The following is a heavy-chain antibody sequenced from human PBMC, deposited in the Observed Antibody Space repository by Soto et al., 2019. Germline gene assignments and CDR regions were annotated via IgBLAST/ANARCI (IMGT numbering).Heavy chain of an antibody. V-gene: IGHV1-18*01. CDR1: GYTSTNYG. Sequence: VASVKVSCKASGYTSTNYGISWVRQAPGQGLEWMGWISAYTGNTKYSQNLQATVTMTTDPSTSTAYKELRSPRPDDTAIYYCASSTGTPLHYYYHYGMDVWGQGTTVTVAS. D-gene: IGHD1-1*01. J-gene: IGHJ6*02. CDR2: ISAYTGNT. CDR3: ASSTGTPLHYYYHYGMDV.